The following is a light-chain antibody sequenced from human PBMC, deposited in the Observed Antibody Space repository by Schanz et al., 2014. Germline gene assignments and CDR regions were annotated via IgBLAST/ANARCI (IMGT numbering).Light chain of an antibody. Sequence: IRIIQSPSSLSASTGDRVTITCRASQSISSWLAWYQQKPGKAPKVLIYDASSLESGVPSRFSGSGSGTEFTLTINSLQPDDFATYYCQQYSSYWAFGQGTKVEIK. J-gene: IGKJ1*01. CDR2: DAS. CDR1: QSISSW. CDR3: QQYSSYWA. V-gene: IGKV1-5*01.